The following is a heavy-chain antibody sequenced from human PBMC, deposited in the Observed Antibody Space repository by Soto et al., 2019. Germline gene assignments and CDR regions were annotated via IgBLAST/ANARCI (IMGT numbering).Heavy chain of an antibody. CDR1: GYTFRNYA. CDR3: ARDAAFWSGRNLNWFDS. Sequence: QVHLVQSGAEVKEPGASVKVSCKASGYTFRNYAITWVRLAPGQGLEWMGWINTYKGDTNYAHKFQGRVTMTTDTSTSTAYMELRSLRSDDTAIYYCARDAAFWSGRNLNWFDSWGQGTLVTVSS. V-gene: IGHV1-18*04. D-gene: IGHD3-3*01. J-gene: IGHJ5*01. CDR2: INTYKGDT.